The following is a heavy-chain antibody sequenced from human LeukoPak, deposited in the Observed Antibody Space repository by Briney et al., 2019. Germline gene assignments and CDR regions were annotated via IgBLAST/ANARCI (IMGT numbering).Heavy chain of an antibody. V-gene: IGHV3-23*01. CDR1: GFTFPKAW. CDR3: AKGFMTPDF. CDR2: ISGGGDST. Sequence: GGSLRLSCAASGFTFPKAWMTWVRQAPGKGLEWVSGISGGGDSTYYADSVKGRFTISRDKSRNTLSLQMNSLRVDDTAVYYCAKGFMTPDFWGQGTLVTVSS. D-gene: IGHD2-15*01. J-gene: IGHJ4*02.